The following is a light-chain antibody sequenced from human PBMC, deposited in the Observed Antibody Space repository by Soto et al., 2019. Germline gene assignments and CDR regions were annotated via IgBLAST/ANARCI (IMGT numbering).Light chain of an antibody. CDR1: QSVSTR. CDR2: DAS. CDR3: QQYNSYSKLT. J-gene: IGKJ4*01. V-gene: IGKV1-5*02. Sequence: DIQMTQSPSSLSASVGDRVTIICRASQSVSTRLAWYQQKPGKAPKVLIYDASSLESGVPSRFSGSGSGTEFTLTISSLQPDDFATYYCQQYNSYSKLTFGGGTKVDIK.